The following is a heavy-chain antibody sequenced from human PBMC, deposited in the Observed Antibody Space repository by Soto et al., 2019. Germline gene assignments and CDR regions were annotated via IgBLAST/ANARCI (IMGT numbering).Heavy chain of an antibody. D-gene: IGHD1-26*01. V-gene: IGHV1-24*01. CDR2: FDPEDGET. CDR1: GYTLTELS. J-gene: IGHJ4*02. CDR3: ATPPPIWELPHGDYFDY. Sequence: ASVKVSCKVSGYTLTELSMHWVRQAPGKGLEWMGGFDPEDGETIYAQKFQGRVTMTEDTSTDTAYMELGSLRSEDTAVYYCATPPPIWELPHGDYFDYWGQGTLVTVSS.